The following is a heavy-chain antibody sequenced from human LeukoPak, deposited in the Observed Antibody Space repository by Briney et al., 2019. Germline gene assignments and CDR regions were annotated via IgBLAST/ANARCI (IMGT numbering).Heavy chain of an antibody. CDR1: GYMFTGYY. J-gene: IGHJ4*02. CDR2: ISPNSGGT. V-gene: IGHV1-2*02. CDR3: ARRGWELLDYFDY. Sequence: ASVKVSCKASGYMFTGYYMHWVRQAPGQGLAWMGWISPNSGGTNYGQKFQGRVTMTRDTSISTVYMELSRLRSDDTAVYYCARRGWELLDYFDYWGQGTLVTVSS. D-gene: IGHD1-26*01.